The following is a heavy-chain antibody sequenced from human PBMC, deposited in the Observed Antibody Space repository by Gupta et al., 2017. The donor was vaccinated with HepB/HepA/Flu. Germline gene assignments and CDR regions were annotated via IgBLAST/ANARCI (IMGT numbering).Heavy chain of an antibody. V-gene: IGHV1-2*04. CDR1: GYTFTGHY. CDR3: ARSELPEDNWFDP. Sequence: QVQLVQSGAEVKKPGASVKVSCKASGYTFTGHYMHRVRQAPGQGLEWMGWINPNSGGTNYAQKFQGWVTMTRDTSISTAYMELSRLRSDDTAVYYCARSELPEDNWFDPWGQGTLVTVSS. CDR2: INPNSGGT. J-gene: IGHJ5*02. D-gene: IGHD1-26*01.